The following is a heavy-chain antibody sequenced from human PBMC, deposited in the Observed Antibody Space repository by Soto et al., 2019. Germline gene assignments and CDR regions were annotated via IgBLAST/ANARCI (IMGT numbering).Heavy chain of an antibody. CDR2: LIVILGTT. J-gene: IGHJ4*02. D-gene: IGHD3-22*01. Sequence: QVQLVQSGAEVRKPGSSVKVSCQSFGGSFSSYAFSWVRQAPGQGLEWMGGLIVILGTTDYAQKFKGRVNFTADEGTSTADMEVSSLESEDTAIYYCASGYYDSSGYSIDYWGQGTQVTVSS. V-gene: IGHV1-69*01. CDR3: ASGYYDSSGYSIDY. CDR1: GGSFSSYA.